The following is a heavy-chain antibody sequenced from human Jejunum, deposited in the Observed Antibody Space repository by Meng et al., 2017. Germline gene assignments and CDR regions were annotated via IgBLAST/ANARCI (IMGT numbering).Heavy chain of an antibody. CDR1: GGAIESNNW. Sequence: QVQLQESGPALAKPLETLSLTCAVSGGAIESNNWWTWIRQPPGQGLEWIGEIYHSGSTHYNPSLQSRVTISIDNSKNRFSLSLNSVTAADTAIYYCARADYVRYFDLWGRGTLVTVSS. V-gene: IGHV4-4*02. D-gene: IGHD3-10*02. CDR3: ARADYVRYFDL. CDR2: IYHSGST. J-gene: IGHJ2*01.